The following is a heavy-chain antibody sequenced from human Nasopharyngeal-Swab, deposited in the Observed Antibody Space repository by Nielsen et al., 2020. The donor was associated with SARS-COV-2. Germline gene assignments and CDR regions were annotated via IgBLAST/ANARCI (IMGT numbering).Heavy chain of an antibody. V-gene: IGHV3-48*01. Sequence: GGSLRLSCAASGFTFSSYSMNWVRQAPGKGLEWVSSISSSSSTIYYADSVKGRFTISRDNAKNSLYLQMNSLRAEDTAVYYCARDQYSYGAYQIDYWGQGTLVTVSS. CDR3: ARDQYSYGAYQIDY. D-gene: IGHD5-18*01. J-gene: IGHJ4*02. CDR1: GFTFSSYS. CDR2: ISSSSSTI.